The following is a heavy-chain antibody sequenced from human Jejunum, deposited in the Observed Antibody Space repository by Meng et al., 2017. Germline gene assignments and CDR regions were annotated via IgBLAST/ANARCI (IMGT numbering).Heavy chain of an antibody. J-gene: IGHJ4*02. D-gene: IGHD3-22*01. CDR2: IYYTGVT. Sequence: SETLSLTCTVSGASIGSSRYYWGWVRQPPGKGLEWIGGIYYTGVTYYNPSLRTRVTMSIDTSESHFSLKLTSVTAADTAVYFCVRNYFDGSDYIYFFDYWGQGTLVTVSS. CDR3: VRNYFDGSDYIYFFDY. V-gene: IGHV4-39*07. CDR1: GASIGSSRYY.